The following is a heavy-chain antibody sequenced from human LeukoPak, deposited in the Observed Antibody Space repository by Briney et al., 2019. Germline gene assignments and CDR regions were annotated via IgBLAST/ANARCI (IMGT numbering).Heavy chain of an antibody. CDR3: ARHGYGSGSYYTDY. CDR1: GSSFTSYW. D-gene: IGHD3-10*01. Sequence: GGSLQISGQGSGSSFTSYWSGGVRRLRGKGLEWMGIIYPGDSDTRYTPSFQGQVTISPDKSISTAYLQWSSLKASHTAMYYCARHGYGSGSYYTDYWGQGTLVTVSS. V-gene: IGHV5-51*01. J-gene: IGHJ4*02. CDR2: IYPGDSDT.